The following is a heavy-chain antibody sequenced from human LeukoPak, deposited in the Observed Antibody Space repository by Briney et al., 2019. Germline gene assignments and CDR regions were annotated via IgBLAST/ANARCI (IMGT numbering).Heavy chain of an antibody. V-gene: IGHV3-64*01. CDR1: GFTFSSYA. J-gene: IGHJ4*02. CDR2: ISTNGGST. Sequence: GGSLRLSCAASGFTFSSYAMHWVRQAPGKGLEYVSGISTNGGSTNYANSVKGRFTISRDNSKNTLYLQMGSLRAEDMAVYYCARDRGSGSYSDYWGQGTLVTVSS. CDR3: ARDRGSGSYSDY. D-gene: IGHD1-26*01.